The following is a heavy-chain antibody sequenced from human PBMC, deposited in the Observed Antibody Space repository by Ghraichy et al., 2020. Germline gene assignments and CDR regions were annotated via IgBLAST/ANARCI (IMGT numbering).Heavy chain of an antibody. V-gene: IGHV3-23*01. J-gene: IGHJ6*02. CDR3: AKAMNSYYDFWSGYPDYGMDV. D-gene: IGHD3-3*01. CDR1: GFTFSSYA. Sequence: GGSLRLSCAASGFTFSSYAMSWVRQAPGKGLEWVSAISGSGGSTYYADSVKGRFTISRDNSKNTLYLQMNSLGAEDTAVYYCAKAMNSYYDFWSGYPDYGMDVWGQGTTVTVSS. CDR2: ISGSGGST.